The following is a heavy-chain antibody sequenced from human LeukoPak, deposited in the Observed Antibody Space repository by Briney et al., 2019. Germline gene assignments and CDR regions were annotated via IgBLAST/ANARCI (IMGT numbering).Heavy chain of an antibody. V-gene: IGHV1-8*03. D-gene: IGHD5-18*01. Sequence: ASVKVSCKASGYTFTSYIISWVRQAPGQGLEWMGWMNPNSGNTGYAQKFQGRVIITRNTSISTAYMELSSLRSEDTAVYFCARGDGVTPFDYWGQGTLVTVSS. J-gene: IGHJ4*02. CDR3: ARGDGVTPFDY. CDR2: MNPNSGNT. CDR1: GYTFTSYI.